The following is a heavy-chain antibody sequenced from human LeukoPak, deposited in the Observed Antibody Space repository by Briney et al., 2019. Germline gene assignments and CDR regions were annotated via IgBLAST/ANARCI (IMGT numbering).Heavy chain of an antibody. V-gene: IGHV3-7*01. J-gene: IGHJ6*03. CDR2: IKQDGSEK. CDR1: GFTFSSYW. CDR3: AKRPLDYYYMDV. Sequence: GGSLRLSCAASGFTFSSYWMSWVRQAPGKGLEWVANIKQDGSEKYYVDSVKGRFTISRDNSKNTLYLQMNSLRAEDTAVYYCAKRPLDYYYMDVWGKGTTVTVSS.